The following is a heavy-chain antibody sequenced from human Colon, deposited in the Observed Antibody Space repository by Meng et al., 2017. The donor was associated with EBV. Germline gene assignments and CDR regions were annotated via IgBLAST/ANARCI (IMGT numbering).Heavy chain of an antibody. V-gene: IGHV4-30-2*01. J-gene: IGHJ5*02. Sequence: QVQVKGSGSGLVRPSQTLSLTCPVSGDSITSGDYSWTWIRQPPGKGLEWIGYIYHGVNIYYTPSLRSRVTISVDKSRNQFSLKLTSVSAADTAVYYCVRDTRRGGGWFDPWGQGTLVTVSS. CDR1: GDSITSGDYS. D-gene: IGHD3-10*01. CDR3: VRDTRRGGGWFDP. CDR2: IYHGVNI.